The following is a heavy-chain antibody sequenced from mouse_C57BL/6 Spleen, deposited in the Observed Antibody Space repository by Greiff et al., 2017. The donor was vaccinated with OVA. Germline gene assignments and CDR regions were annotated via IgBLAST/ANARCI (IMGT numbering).Heavy chain of an antibody. D-gene: IGHD1-1*01. CDR2: IYPYNGVS. Sequence: EVQLVESGPELVKPGASVTISCKASGYSFTGYYMHWVKQSHGNILDWIGYIYPYNGVSSYNQKFKGKATLTVDKSSSTAYMELRSLTSEDSAVYYCARGGVEAWFAYWGQGTLVTVSA. V-gene: IGHV1-31*01. CDR3: ARGGVEAWFAY. J-gene: IGHJ3*01. CDR1: GYSFTGYY.